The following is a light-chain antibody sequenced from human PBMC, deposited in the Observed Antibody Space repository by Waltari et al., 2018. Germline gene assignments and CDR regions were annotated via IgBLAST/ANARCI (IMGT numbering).Light chain of an antibody. CDR3: SSYISSDTLEL. V-gene: IGLV2-14*03. CDR1: SSDVGGSNY. CDR2: DVS. Sequence: HSALTQPASVSGSPGQSITISCTGTSSDVGGSNYVSWYHQHPGKAPKLMIYDVSNRPSGVSNRFSGSKSGNTASLTISGLQAEDEADYYCSSYISSDTLELFGGGTSLTVL. J-gene: IGLJ2*01.